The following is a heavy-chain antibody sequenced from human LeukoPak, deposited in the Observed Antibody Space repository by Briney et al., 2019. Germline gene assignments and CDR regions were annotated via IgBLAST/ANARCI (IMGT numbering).Heavy chain of an antibody. D-gene: IGHD3-3*01. V-gene: IGHV1-24*01. CDR1: GYTLTELS. Sequence: ASVKVSCKVSGYTLTELSMHWVRQAPGKGLEWMGGFDPEDGETIYAQKFQGRVTMTEDTSTDTAYMELSSLRSEDTAVYYCATLAPRAYYDFWSGYQSVDYWGQGTLVTVSS. CDR3: ATLAPRAYYDFWSGYQSVDY. CDR2: FDPEDGET. J-gene: IGHJ4*02.